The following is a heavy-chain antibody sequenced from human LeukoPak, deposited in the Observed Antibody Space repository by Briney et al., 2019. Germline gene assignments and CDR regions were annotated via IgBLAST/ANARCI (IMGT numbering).Heavy chain of an antibody. CDR3: ARGQESLDAFDI. CDR2: INPNSGGT. Sequence: ASVKVSCKASGYTFIDYCLYWVRQAPGQGLEWMGRINPNSGGTNYALKFQGRVTMTRDTSISTAYMELSSLKSDDTAVYYCARGQESLDAFDIWGQGTEVTVSS. J-gene: IGHJ3*02. CDR1: GYTFIDYC. D-gene: IGHD3-10*01. V-gene: IGHV1-2*06.